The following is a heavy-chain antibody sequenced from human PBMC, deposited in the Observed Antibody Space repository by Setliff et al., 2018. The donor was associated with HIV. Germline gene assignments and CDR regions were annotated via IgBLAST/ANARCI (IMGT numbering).Heavy chain of an antibody. CDR2: IYHSGST. V-gene: IGHV4-38-2*01. Sequence: PSETLSLTCAVSGYSISSGYYRGWIRQPPGKGLEWIGSIYHSGSTYYNPSLKSRVTISADTSKNQFSLKLSSVTVADTAVYHCARHAGLLWFGELWRGGEYYFDSWGQGTLVTVS. CDR3: ARHAGLLWFGELWRGGEYYFDS. D-gene: IGHD3-10*01. J-gene: IGHJ4*02. CDR1: GYSISSGYY.